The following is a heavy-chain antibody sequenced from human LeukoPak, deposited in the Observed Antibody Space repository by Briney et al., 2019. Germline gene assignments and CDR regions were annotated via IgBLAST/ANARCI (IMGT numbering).Heavy chain of an antibody. CDR1: GYFFSGYH. V-gene: IGHV1-2*02. CDR2: IYIDSGDT. CDR3: AGLGSTMEGRIDP. Sequence: ASVKVSCKASGYFFSGYHVHWVRQAPGQGLDWMGRIYIDSGDTNYAQKFQGRVTMTRDTPISTAYMELSSLTSDDTAVYYCAGLGSTMEGRIDPWGQGTPVTVSS. D-gene: IGHD3-10*01. J-gene: IGHJ5*02.